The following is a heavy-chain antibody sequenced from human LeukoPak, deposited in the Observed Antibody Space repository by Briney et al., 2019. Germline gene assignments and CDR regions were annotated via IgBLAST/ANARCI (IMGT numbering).Heavy chain of an antibody. CDR3: ARPPDYVWGSYRGALDY. D-gene: IGHD3-16*02. Sequence: ASVTVSCMASEYTFNDYYMHWVRQAPGQGLEGMGWINPNIGDTNHAQKLQGRVTMTSDTSISTAYMELSRLSSADTAVYYCARPPDYVWGSYRGALDYWGQGPLVLVSS. CDR2: INPNIGDT. V-gene: IGHV1-2*02. CDR1: EYTFNDYY. J-gene: IGHJ4*02.